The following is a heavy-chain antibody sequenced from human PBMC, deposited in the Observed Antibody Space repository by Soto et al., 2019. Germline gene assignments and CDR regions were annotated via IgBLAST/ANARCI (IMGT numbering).Heavy chain of an antibody. CDR1: GGSISSGGYY. CDR2: IYYSGST. J-gene: IGHJ5*02. Sequence: LSLTCTVSGGSISSGGYYWSWIRQHPGKGLEWIGYIYYSGSTYYNPSLKSRVTISVDTSKNQFSLKLSSVTAADTAVYYCATTAAAQPGGKNWFDPWGQGTLVTVSS. CDR3: ATTAAAQPGGKNWFDP. D-gene: IGHD6-13*01. V-gene: IGHV4-31*03.